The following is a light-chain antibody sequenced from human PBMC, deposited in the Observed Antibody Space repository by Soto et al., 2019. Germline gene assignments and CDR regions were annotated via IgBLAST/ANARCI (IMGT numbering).Light chain of an antibody. V-gene: IGKV1-33*01. CDR2: DAS. CDR3: QLYDNLPLT. CDR1: QGISSY. Sequence: IRMTQSPSSLSASTGDRGTITCRASQGISSYLAWYQQKPGKAPKLLIYDASNLETGVPSRFSGTGSETDFTFTISCLQPEDISTYYWQLYDNLPLTVGVRTKVHIX. J-gene: IGKJ4*01.